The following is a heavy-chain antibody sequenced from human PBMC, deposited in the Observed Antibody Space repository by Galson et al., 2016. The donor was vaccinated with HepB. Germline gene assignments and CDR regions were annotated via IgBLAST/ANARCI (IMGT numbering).Heavy chain of an antibody. CDR1: GYTFTGHY. D-gene: IGHD2-2*01. J-gene: IGHJ6*02. CDR2: MNPNTGAT. Sequence: SVKVSCKASGYTFTGHYVHWVRQAPGQGLEWMGWMNPNTGATNYPQRFQGRVTLTRDTSISTAYMDLSRLRSDDTAVYYCARGAYCGSTSCRYGNPAYGLDVWGQGTTVTVSS. CDR3: ARGAYCGSTSCRYGNPAYGLDV. V-gene: IGHV1-2*02.